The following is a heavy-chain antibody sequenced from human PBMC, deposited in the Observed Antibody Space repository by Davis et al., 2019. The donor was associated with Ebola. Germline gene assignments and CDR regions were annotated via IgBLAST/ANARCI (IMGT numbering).Heavy chain of an antibody. D-gene: IGHD2-2*02. CDR1: GGTFSSYA. CDR2: IIPILGIA. J-gene: IGHJ6*02. V-gene: IGHV1-69*04. Sequence: SVKVSCKASGGTFSSYAISWVRQAPGQGLEWMGRIIPILGIANYAQKFQGRVTITADKSTSTAYMELSSLRSEDTAVYYCARIPQDYGMDVWGQGTTVTVSS. CDR3: ARIPQDYGMDV.